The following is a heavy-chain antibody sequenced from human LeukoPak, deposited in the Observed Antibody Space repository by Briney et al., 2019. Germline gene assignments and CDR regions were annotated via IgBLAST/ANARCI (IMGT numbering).Heavy chain of an antibody. J-gene: IGHJ4*02. CDR2: ISYDGSNK. CDR3: AKRITGTNWLRPFDY. D-gene: IGHD1-20*01. Sequence: GGSLRLSCAASGFTFSSYAMHWVRQAPGKGLEWVAVISYDGSNKYYADSVKGRFTISRDNSKSTLYLQMNSLRAEDTAVYYCAKRITGTNWLRPFDYWGQGTLVTVSS. CDR1: GFTFSSYA. V-gene: IGHV3-30-3*01.